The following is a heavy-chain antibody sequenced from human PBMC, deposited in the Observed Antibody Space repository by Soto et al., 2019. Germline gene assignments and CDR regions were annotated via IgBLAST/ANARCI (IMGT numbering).Heavy chain of an antibody. CDR3: ARSVAVPAAPDY. Sequence: ASVKVSCKASGYTFTSYAMHWVRQAPGQRLEWMGWINAGNGNTKYSQKFQGRVTITRDTSASTAYMELSSLTSEDTAVYYCARSVAVPAAPDYWGQGTLVTVS. D-gene: IGHD2-2*01. CDR2: INAGNGNT. V-gene: IGHV1-3*01. J-gene: IGHJ4*02. CDR1: GYTFTSYA.